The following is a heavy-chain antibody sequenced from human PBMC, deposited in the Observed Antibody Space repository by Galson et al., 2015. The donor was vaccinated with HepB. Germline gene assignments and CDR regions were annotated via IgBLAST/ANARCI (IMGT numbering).Heavy chain of an antibody. D-gene: IGHD2-21*02. Sequence: SVKVSCKASGGTFSSYTISWVRQAPGQGLEWMGRIIPILGIANYAQKFQGRVTITADKSTSTAYMELSSLRSEDTAVYYCARVPLGAYCGGDYSGFDPWGQGTLVTVSS. V-gene: IGHV1-69*02. CDR1: GGTFSSYT. J-gene: IGHJ5*02. CDR2: IIPILGIA. CDR3: ARVPLGAYCGGDYSGFDP.